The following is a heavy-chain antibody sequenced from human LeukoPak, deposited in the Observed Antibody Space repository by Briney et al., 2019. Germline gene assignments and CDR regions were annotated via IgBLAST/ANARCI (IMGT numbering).Heavy chain of an antibody. J-gene: IGHJ4*02. Sequence: GGSLRLSCAVSGITLSNYAMTWVRQAPGKGLEWVAGISGSGGGTNYADSVKGRFTISRDNSKNTLYLQMNSLRAEDTAVYYCAKVGPVYYYDSSGYYYFDYWGQGTLVTVSS. CDR1: GITLSNYA. V-gene: IGHV3-23*01. CDR2: ISGSGGGT. CDR3: AKVGPVYYYDSSGYYYFDY. D-gene: IGHD3-22*01.